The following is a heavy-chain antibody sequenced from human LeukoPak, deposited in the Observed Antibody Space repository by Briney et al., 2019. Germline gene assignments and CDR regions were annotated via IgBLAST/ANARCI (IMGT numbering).Heavy chain of an antibody. CDR1: GFIFADYA. CDR3: TRGDYSDYLDY. J-gene: IGHJ4*02. V-gene: IGHV3-49*04. Sequence: GRSLRLSCTASGFIFADYAMSWVRQGPGKGLEWVSFIRSSTYGGTTEYAASVKGRFTISRDDSKSIAYLQMNSLKTEDTAMYYCTRGDYSDYLDYWGQGTLVTVSS. D-gene: IGHD4-11*01. CDR2: IRSSTYGGTT.